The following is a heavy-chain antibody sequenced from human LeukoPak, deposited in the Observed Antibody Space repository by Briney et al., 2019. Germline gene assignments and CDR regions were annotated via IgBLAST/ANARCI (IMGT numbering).Heavy chain of an antibody. D-gene: IGHD1-26*01. Sequence: GASVKVSCKSCGYTFTSYDINWVRQAPGQGLEWMGIINPSGGSTSYAEKFHGRITMTRDTSTSTVYMELSSLRSEDTAVYYCARAEVGATHLDYWGQGTLVTVSS. J-gene: IGHJ4*02. CDR3: ARAEVGATHLDY. V-gene: IGHV1-46*01. CDR2: INPSGGST. CDR1: GYTFTSYD.